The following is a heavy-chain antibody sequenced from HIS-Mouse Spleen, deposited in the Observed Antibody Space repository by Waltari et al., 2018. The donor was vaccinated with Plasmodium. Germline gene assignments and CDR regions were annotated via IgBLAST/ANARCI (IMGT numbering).Heavy chain of an antibody. CDR1: GYSISSGYY. CDR3: ARSLGIASSYWYFDL. V-gene: IGHV4-38-2*02. J-gene: IGHJ2*01. Sequence: QVQLQESGPGLVKPSETLSLTCTVSGYSISSGYYWGWIRQPPGKGLVWIGGLYHSGSPDYHPSRKSRVTISVDTSKSPFSLKLSSVTAADTAVYYCARSLGIASSYWYFDLWGRGTLVTVSS. D-gene: IGHD2-15*01. CDR2: LYHSGSP.